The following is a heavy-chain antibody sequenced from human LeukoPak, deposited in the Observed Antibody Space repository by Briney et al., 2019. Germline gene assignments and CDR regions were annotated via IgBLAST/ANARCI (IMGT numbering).Heavy chain of an antibody. CDR1: GYTFTSYG. Sequence: ASVKVSCKASGYTFTSYGISWVRQAPGQGLEWMGWISAYNGNTNYAQKLQGRVTMTTDTSTSTAYMELRSLRSDDTAVYYCARGQNLGGYDFPVSNAWFDPWGQGTLVTVSS. CDR2: ISAYNGNT. J-gene: IGHJ5*02. D-gene: IGHD5-12*01. V-gene: IGHV1-18*01. CDR3: ARGQNLGGYDFPVSNAWFDP.